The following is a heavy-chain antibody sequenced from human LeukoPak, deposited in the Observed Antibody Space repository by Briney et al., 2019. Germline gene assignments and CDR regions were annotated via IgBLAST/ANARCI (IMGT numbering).Heavy chain of an antibody. V-gene: IGHV1-18*01. Sequence: GASVKVSCKASGYTLGIYGISWVRQAPGQGLEWMAWISPYDGDTNYAQKFEGRVTMTTETSTSTAYMELRSLRSDDTAIYYCARDYCTRGGDCYKEDLFDPWGQGTLVTVSA. CDR3: ARDYCTRGGDCYKEDLFDP. CDR2: ISPYDGDT. D-gene: IGHD2-21*02. CDR1: GYTLGIYG. J-gene: IGHJ5*02.